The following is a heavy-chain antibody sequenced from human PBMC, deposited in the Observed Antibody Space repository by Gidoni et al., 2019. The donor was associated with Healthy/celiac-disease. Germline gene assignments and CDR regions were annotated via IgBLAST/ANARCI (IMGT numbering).Heavy chain of an antibody. D-gene: IGHD3-10*01. CDR2: ISYDGSSK. CDR3: AKDSDGSGSYYPEPYYYYYGMDV. V-gene: IGHV3-30*18. CDR1: GFAVRSYG. Sequence: QVQLVQSGGGVVQPGRSLRLSCAATGFAVRSYGMHSVRQAPGKGLEWVAVISYDGSSKYSADSVQCRFTISRDNSKTTLYLQMNSLRAEDTAVYYCAKDSDGSGSYYPEPYYYYYGMDVWGQGTTVTVSS. J-gene: IGHJ6*02.